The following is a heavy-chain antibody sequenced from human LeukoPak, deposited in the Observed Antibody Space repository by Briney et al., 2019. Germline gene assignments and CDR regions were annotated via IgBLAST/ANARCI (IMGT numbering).Heavy chain of an antibody. CDR1: GFTFSSYD. V-gene: IGHV3-13*01. J-gene: IGHJ4*02. Sequence: QSGGSLRLSCAASGFTFSSYDMHWVRQATGKGLEWVSVIGTAGDTFYPGSVKGRFTISRENAKKSLYLQMNSLRDGDTAVYYCGRGRGSYIDYWGQGTLVTVSS. CDR2: IGTAGDT. CDR3: GRGRGSYIDY. D-gene: IGHD3-16*01.